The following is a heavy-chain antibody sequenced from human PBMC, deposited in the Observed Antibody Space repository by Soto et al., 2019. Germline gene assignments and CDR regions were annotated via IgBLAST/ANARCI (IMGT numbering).Heavy chain of an antibody. D-gene: IGHD2-2*01. V-gene: IGHV4-34*01. CDR3: ARDSYYQLHAFDI. CDR1: GGSFSGYY. CDR2: INHSGST. Sequence: PSETLSLTCAVYGGSFSGYYWSWIRQPPGKGLEWIGEINHSGSTNYNPSLKSRVTISVDTSKNQFSLKLSSVTAADTAVYYCARDSYYQLHAFDIWGQGTMVTVSS. J-gene: IGHJ3*02.